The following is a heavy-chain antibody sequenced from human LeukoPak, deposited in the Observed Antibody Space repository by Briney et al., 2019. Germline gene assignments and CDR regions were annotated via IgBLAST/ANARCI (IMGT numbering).Heavy chain of an antibody. D-gene: IGHD1-7*01. CDR3: AKGPQGSWNYFFDY. CDR2: ISDSGGGM. Sequence: PGGSLRLSCAASGFTFSSYAMSWVRQAPGKGLQWVSTISDSGGGMTYADSVKGRCIISRDNSKNTLYLQMVNLRAEDTAVYYCAKGPQGSWNYFFDYWGQGTLVTVSS. V-gene: IGHV3-23*01. J-gene: IGHJ4*02. CDR1: GFTFSSYA.